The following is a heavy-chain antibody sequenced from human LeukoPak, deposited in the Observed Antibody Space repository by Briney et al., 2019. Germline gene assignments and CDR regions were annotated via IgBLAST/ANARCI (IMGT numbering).Heavy chain of an antibody. J-gene: IGHJ4*02. CDR2: ISADNGNT. CDR3: ARGGYGDYGFDY. V-gene: IGHV1-18*01. CDR1: GYTFTNYG. D-gene: IGHD5-12*01. Sequence: APVKVSCKASGYTFTNYGISWVRHAPGQGLEWMGWISADNGNTKYAQKLQGRVTMATDTSTSTAYMELRSLRSDDTAVYYCARGGYGDYGFDYWGQGTLVTVSS.